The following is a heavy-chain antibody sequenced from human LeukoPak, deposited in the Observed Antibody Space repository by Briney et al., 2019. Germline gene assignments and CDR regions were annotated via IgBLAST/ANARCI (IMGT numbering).Heavy chain of an antibody. CDR3: ARCLGADPRECAFDI. V-gene: IGHV3-53*01. CDR1: GFTVSSNY. D-gene: IGHD3-10*01. Sequence: GGSLRLSCAASGFTVSSNYMSWVRQAPGKGLEWVSVIYSGGSTYYADSVKGRFTISRDNSKNTLYLQMSSLRAEDTAVYYCARCLGADPRECAFDIWGQGTMVTVSS. CDR2: IYSGGST. J-gene: IGHJ3*02.